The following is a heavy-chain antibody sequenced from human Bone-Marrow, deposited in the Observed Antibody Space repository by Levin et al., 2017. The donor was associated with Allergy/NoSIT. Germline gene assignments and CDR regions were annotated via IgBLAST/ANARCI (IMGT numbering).Heavy chain of an antibody. CDR1: GYTFTSYG. CDR2: ISAYNGNT. CDR3: ARLMWLRPGDDGMDV. J-gene: IGHJ6*02. V-gene: IGHV1-18*01. D-gene: IGHD5-12*01. Sequence: VASVKVSCKASGYTFTSYGISWVRQAPGQGLEWMGWISAYNGNTNYAQKLQGRVTMTTDTSTSTAYMELRSLRSDDTAVYYCARLMWLRPGDDGMDVWGQGTTVTVSS.